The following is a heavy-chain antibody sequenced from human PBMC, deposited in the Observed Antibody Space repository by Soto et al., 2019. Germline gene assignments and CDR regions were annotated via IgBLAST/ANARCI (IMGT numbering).Heavy chain of an antibody. J-gene: IGHJ4*02. CDR1: GGSISSGGYA. Sequence: KASETLSLTCAVSGGSISSGGYAWAWIRQPPGKGLEWVGYIYQSGSTYYNPSLKSRVTIAADRSKNQFSLNLASVTAADTAVYYCARSYSGGDAYFDYWGQGTVVTVS. CDR3: ARSYSGGDAYFDY. D-gene: IGHD2-21*02. CDR2: IYQSGST. V-gene: IGHV4-30-2*01.